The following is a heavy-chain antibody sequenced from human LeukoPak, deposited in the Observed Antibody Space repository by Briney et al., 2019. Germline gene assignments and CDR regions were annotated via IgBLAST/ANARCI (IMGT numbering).Heavy chain of an antibody. J-gene: IGHJ5*02. CDR3: AKHLTNAYYDMIWFDP. V-gene: IGHV4-59*11. CDR1: GGSMSSHY. Sequence: KPWETLSLTCTVSGGSMSSHYWSWIRQPPGKGLGWIGYVYYSGSTNYNPSLKNRVTISVDRSKNQFSLKLNSVTAADTAVYYCAKHLTNAYYDMIWFDPWGQGTLVTVSS. D-gene: IGHD3-22*01. CDR2: VYYSGST.